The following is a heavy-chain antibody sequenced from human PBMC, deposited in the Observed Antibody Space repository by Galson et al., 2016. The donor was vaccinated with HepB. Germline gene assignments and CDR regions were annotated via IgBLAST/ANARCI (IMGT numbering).Heavy chain of an antibody. Sequence: SLRLSCAGSGFTFSRYGMTWVRQAPGKGLEDVSSISMGGNRRDYADSVKGRFTISRDHSKNTLYLQMNSLRVEDTAVYYCARVSPVDYYYYMDVWGRGTTVTVS. CDR2: ISMGGNRR. V-gene: IGHV3-NL1*01. J-gene: IGHJ6*03. CDR1: GFTFSRYG. CDR3: ARVSPVDYYYYMDV.